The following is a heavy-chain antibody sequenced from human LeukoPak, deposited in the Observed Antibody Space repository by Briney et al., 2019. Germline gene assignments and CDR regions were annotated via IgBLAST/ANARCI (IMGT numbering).Heavy chain of an antibody. Sequence: SDTLPLTCTVSGGSISSYYWSWIRQPPGKGLEWMGYIYYSGSTNYNPSLKSRVTISVDTSKNQFSLKLSSVTAADTAVYYCARVVSAEWLRSYDYFDYWGQGTLVTVSS. J-gene: IGHJ4*02. CDR2: IYYSGST. D-gene: IGHD3-3*01. V-gene: IGHV4-59*01. CDR3: ARVVSAEWLRSYDYFDY. CDR1: GGSISSYY.